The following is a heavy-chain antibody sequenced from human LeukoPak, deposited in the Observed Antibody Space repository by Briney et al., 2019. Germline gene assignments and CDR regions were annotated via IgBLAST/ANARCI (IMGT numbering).Heavy chain of an antibody. CDR1: GFTFSSYG. J-gene: IGHJ4*02. V-gene: IGHV3-30*02. CDR2: IQYDGSNK. D-gene: IGHD3-22*01. Sequence: GGSLRLSCAASGFTFSSYGIHWVRQAPGKGLEWVAFIQYDGSNKYYADSVKGRFTISRDNSKNTLYLQMNSLRAEDTAVYYCARDYYDSSGYYAFDYWGQGTLVTVSS. CDR3: ARDYYDSSGYYAFDY.